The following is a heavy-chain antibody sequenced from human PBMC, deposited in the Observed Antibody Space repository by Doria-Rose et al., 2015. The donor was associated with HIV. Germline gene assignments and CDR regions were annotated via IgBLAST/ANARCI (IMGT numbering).Heavy chain of an antibody. CDR1: GFSFESYA. CDR3: AKAPIIGPKYYFYMDV. J-gene: IGHJ6*03. Sequence: VQLVQSGGGLVQPGRSLRLSCVGSGFSFESYAVHWVRLAPGKGLEWVAGISWDSGAQGNADSVEVRFTISRDSAKKSVYLEMRSLRPEDTAFYYCAKAPIIGPKYYFYMDVWGKGTSVTVSS. CDR2: ISWDSGAQ. V-gene: IGHV3-9*01. D-gene: IGHD3-3*01.